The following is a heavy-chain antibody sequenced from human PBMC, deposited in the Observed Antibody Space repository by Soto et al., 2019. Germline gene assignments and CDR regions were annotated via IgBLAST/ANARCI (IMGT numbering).Heavy chain of an antibody. CDR2: ISYDGSNK. J-gene: IGHJ4*02. CDR3: AKAYYDFWSGYYLLFDY. V-gene: IGHV3-30*18. Sequence: GGSLRLSCAASGFTFSSYGMHWVRQAPGKGLEWVAVISYDGSNKYYADSVKGRFTISRDNSKNTLYLQMNSLRAEDTAVYYCAKAYYDFWSGYYLLFDYWGQGTLVTVSS. CDR1: GFTFSSYG. D-gene: IGHD3-3*01.